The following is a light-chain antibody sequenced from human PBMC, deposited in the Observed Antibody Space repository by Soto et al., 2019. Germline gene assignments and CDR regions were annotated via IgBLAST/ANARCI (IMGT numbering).Light chain of an antibody. Sequence: QSALTQPASVSGSPGQSITISCTGTSSDVGGYNYVSWYQQHPGKAPKLIIYEVSNRPSGESHRFSGSKSGNTASLTISGLQAEDEADYYCSSYTSSYTYVFGTGTKVTV. V-gene: IGLV2-14*01. CDR3: SSYTSSYTYV. CDR1: SSDVGGYNY. CDR2: EVS. J-gene: IGLJ1*01.